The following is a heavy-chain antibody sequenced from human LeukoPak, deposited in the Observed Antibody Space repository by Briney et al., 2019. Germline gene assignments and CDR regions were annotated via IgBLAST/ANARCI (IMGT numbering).Heavy chain of an antibody. V-gene: IGHV1-18*01. J-gene: IGHJ4*02. Sequence: ASVKVSCKASGYTFTSYGISWVRQAPGQGLEWMGWISAYNGNTNYAQKLQGRVTMTTDTSTSTAYMELRSLRSDDTAVYYCARDVRGYYDSSGYLVDWGQGTLVTVSS. CDR3: ARDVRGYYDSSGYLVD. D-gene: IGHD3-22*01. CDR2: ISAYNGNT. CDR1: GYTFTSYG.